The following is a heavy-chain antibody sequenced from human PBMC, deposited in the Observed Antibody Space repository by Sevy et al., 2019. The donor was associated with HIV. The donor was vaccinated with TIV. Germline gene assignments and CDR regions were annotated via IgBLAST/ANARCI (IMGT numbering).Heavy chain of an antibody. Sequence: SETLSLTCTVTGDSMNTYYWAWIRQPPGKSLEWVGYILYSGSTEYSPSLKSRVTMALDKSKNEVSLRLSCVTAADTAVYYCARLGLGDNWFDPGGQGRRVTVSS. CDR2: ILYSGST. V-gene: IGHV4-59*01. CDR3: ARLGLGDNWFDP. CDR1: GDSMNTYY. J-gene: IGHJ5*02. D-gene: IGHD6-19*01.